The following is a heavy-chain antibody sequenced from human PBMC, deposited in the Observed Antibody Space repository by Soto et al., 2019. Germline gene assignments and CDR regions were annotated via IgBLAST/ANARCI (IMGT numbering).Heavy chain of an antibody. CDR2: IYYSGST. D-gene: IGHD3-3*01. CDR3: ARARITIFGVVPGDPYYFDY. Sequence: SETLSLTCTVSGGSISSYYWSWIRQPPGKGLEWIGYIYYSGSTNYNPSLKSRVTISVGTSKNQFSLKLSSVTAADTAVYYCARARITIFGVVPGDPYYFDYWGQGTLVTVSS. V-gene: IGHV4-59*01. CDR1: GGSISSYY. J-gene: IGHJ4*02.